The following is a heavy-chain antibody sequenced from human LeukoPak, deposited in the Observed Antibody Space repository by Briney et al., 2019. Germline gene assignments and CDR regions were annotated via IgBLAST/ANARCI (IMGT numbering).Heavy chain of an antibody. J-gene: IGHJ4*02. V-gene: IGHV3-23*01. CDR2: ISGSGYYS. Sequence: GGSLRLSCAASEFTFDNYAMSWVRQAPGKGLEWVSVISGSGYYSYYADSVKGRFTVSRDNSKTTLYLQMNSLRADDTAVYYCAKTSLAAATSDYWGQGTLVTVSS. D-gene: IGHD6-25*01. CDR3: AKTSLAAATSDY. CDR1: EFTFDNYA.